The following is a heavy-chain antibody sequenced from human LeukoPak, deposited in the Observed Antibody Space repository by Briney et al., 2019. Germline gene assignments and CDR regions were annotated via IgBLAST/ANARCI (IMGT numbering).Heavy chain of an antibody. Sequence: GRSLRLSCAASGFTFSSYGMHWVRQAPGKGLEWVAVISYDGSNKYYADSVKGRFTISRDNSKNTLYLQMNSLRAEDTTVYCCAKDFEGLYCSSTSCYGGYYYYGMDVWGQGTTVTVSS. CDR3: AKDFEGLYCSSTSCYGGYYYYGMDV. CDR2: ISYDGSNK. V-gene: IGHV3-30*18. CDR1: GFTFSSYG. D-gene: IGHD2-2*01. J-gene: IGHJ6*02.